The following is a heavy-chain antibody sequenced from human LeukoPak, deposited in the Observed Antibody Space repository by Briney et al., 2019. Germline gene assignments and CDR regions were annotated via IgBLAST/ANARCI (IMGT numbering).Heavy chain of an antibody. CDR3: ARDRGGTLDV. J-gene: IGHJ6*04. V-gene: IGHV1-46*01. CDR1: GYTFTSYY. D-gene: IGHD4-23*01. CDR2: INPSGGST. Sequence: ASVKVSCKASGYTFTSYYMHWVRQAPGQGLEWMGIINPSGGSTSYAQKFQGRVAMTRDMSTSTVYMELSSLRSEDTAVYYCARDRGGTLDVWGKGTTVTVSS.